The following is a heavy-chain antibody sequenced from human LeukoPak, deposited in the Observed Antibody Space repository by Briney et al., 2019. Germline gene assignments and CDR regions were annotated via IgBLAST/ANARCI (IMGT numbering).Heavy chain of an antibody. CDR1: GFSFTTW. CDR3: ARTDNLDY. D-gene: IGHD2-15*01. Sequence: GGSLRLSCAASGFSFTTWMHWVRQAPGKGLVWVARIRGDETIANYAESVKGLYTISRDNTRNTLYLQMNSLRVEDTAVYCCARTDNLDYWGQGTPVTVSS. J-gene: IGHJ4*02. V-gene: IGHV3-74*01. CDR2: IRGDETIA.